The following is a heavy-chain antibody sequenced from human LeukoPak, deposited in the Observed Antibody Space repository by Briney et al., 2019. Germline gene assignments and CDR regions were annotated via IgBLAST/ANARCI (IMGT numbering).Heavy chain of an antibody. V-gene: IGHV3-21*01. D-gene: IGHD5-12*01. J-gene: IGHJ4*02. Sequence: PGGTLRLSCAASGFTFSNYSMNWVRQAPGKGLEWASSISFSGSYIYYADSLRGRITISRDNAKNSLYLQMNSLRAEDTAVYYCARVLWNPGGATKALDYWGQGTLVTVSS. CDR3: ARVLWNPGGATKALDY. CDR1: GFTFSNYS. CDR2: ISFSGSYI.